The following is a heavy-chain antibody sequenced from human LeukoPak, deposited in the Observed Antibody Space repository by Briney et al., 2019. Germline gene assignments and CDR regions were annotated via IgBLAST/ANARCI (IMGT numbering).Heavy chain of an antibody. CDR1: GFTFSSYA. J-gene: IGHJ3*02. D-gene: IGHD3/OR15-3a*01. V-gene: IGHV3-23*01. CDR3: ARVWTTSRGAFDI. Sequence: PGGSLRLSCAASGFTFSSYAMSWVRQAPGKGLEWVSAISGSGGSTYYADSVKGRFTISRDNAKNSLYLQMNSLRAEDTAVYYCARVWTTSRGAFDIWGQGTMVTVSS. CDR2: ISGSGGST.